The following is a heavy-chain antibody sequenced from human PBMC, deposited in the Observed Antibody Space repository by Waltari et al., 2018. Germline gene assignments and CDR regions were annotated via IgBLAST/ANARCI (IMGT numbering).Heavy chain of an antibody. CDR3: ATEVVVAATLYWYFDL. CDR1: GYTLTELS. D-gene: IGHD2-15*01. Sequence: QVQLVQSGAEVKKPGASVKVSCKVSGYTLTELSMHWVRQAPGKGLEWMGGFDPEDGETIYAQECQGRVTMTEDTSTDTAYMELSSLRSEDTAVYYCATEVVVAATLYWYFDLWGRGTLVTVSS. J-gene: IGHJ2*01. CDR2: FDPEDGET. V-gene: IGHV1-24*01.